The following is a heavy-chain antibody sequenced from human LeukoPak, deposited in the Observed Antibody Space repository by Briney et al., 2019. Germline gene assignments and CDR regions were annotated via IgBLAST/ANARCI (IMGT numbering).Heavy chain of an antibody. CDR2: IYYSGST. J-gene: IGHJ4*02. V-gene: IGHV4-59*01. Sequence: SETLSLTCTVSGGSISSYYWSWIRQPPGKGLERIGYIYYSGSTNYNPSLKSRVTISVDTSKNQFSLKLSSVTAADTAVYYCARADKWELPYYFDYWGQGTLVTVSS. CDR1: GGSISSYY. D-gene: IGHD1-26*01. CDR3: ARADKWELPYYFDY.